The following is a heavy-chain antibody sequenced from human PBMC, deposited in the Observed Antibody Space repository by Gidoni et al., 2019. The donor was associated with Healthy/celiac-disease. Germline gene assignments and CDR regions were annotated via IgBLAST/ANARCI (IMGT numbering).Heavy chain of an antibody. Sequence: QVQLQESGPGLVKPSQTLSLTCTVSGGSISSGDYYWIWIRQPPGKGLEWIGYIYYSVSTYYNPSLKSRVTISVDTSKNQFSLKLSSVTAADTTVYYGARADIVVVPAAIASAFDIWGQGTMVTVSS. CDR3: ARADIVVVPAAIASAFDI. J-gene: IGHJ3*02. V-gene: IGHV4-30-4*01. CDR2: IYYSVST. D-gene: IGHD2-2*01. CDR1: GGSISSGDYY.